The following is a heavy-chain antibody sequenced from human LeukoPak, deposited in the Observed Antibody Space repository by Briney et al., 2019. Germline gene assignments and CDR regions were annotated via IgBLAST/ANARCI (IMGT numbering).Heavy chain of an antibody. CDR3: ARSGPPEYSSAFDY. CDR1: GDRVSGNNAA. J-gene: IGHJ4*02. Sequence: SQTLSLTCAISGDRVSGNNAAWNWIRQSPSRGLEWLGRTYYKFTWYNDYAVSVRGRITINPDTSKNQFSLKLNSVTPEDTAVYYCARSGPPEYSSAFDYWGQGSLVAVSS. D-gene: IGHD6-19*01. CDR2: TYYKFTWYN. V-gene: IGHV6-1*01.